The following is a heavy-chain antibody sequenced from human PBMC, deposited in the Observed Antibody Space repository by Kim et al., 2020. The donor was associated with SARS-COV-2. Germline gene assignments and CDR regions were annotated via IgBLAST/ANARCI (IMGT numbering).Heavy chain of an antibody. CDR2: IYYSGGT. V-gene: IGHV4-59*01. CDR1: GGSISSYY. Sequence: SETLSLTCTVSGGSISSYYWSWIRQPPGKGLEWIGYIYYSGGTSYDPSLKSRVTISVDKSKNQFSLKLSSVIAADTAVYYCASGGEFFNDWGQGTLVTVS. J-gene: IGHJ4*02. D-gene: IGHD3-16*01. CDR3: ASGGEFFND.